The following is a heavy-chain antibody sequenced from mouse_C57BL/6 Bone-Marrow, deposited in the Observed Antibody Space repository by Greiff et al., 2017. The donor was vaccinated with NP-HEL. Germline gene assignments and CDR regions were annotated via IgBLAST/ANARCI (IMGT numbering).Heavy chain of an antibody. CDR3: ARIPFAY. J-gene: IGHJ3*01. V-gene: IGHV1-55*01. CDR1: GYTFTSYW. CDR2: IHPGSGST. Sequence: QVQLQQPGAELVKPGASVKLSCKASGYTFTSYWITWVKQRPGQGLEWIGDIHPGSGSTNYNEKFKSKATLTVDTSSSTAYMQLSSLTSEDSAVYYCARIPFAYWGQGTLVTVSA.